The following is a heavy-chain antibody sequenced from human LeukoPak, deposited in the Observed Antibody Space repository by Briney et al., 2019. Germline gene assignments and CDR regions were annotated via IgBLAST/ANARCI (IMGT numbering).Heavy chain of an antibody. D-gene: IGHD6-6*01. Sequence: SETLSLTCTVSGGSISSYYWSWIRQPPGKGLEWIGYIYYSGSTNYNPSLKSRVTISVDTSKNQFSLKLSSVTAADTAVYYCARVFPYNSSLDYWGQGTLVTVSS. CDR3: ARVFPYNSSLDY. V-gene: IGHV4-59*12. CDR2: IYYSGST. J-gene: IGHJ4*02. CDR1: GGSISSYY.